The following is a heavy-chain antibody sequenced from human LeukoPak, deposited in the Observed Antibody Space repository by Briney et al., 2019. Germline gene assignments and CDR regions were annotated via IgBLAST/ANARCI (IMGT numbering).Heavy chain of an antibody. CDR2: INSGGST. D-gene: IGHD3-10*01. Sequence: GGSLRLSCAASGFTVSSNYMSWVRQAPGKGLEWVSVINSGGSTYYAESVKGRFTISRDNSKNTLYLQMNSLRTEDTAVYYCARGDYYGSGSYYSAYYYGMDVWGQGTTVTVSS. CDR1: GFTVSSNY. J-gene: IGHJ6*02. V-gene: IGHV3-66*02. CDR3: ARGDYYGSGSYYSAYYYGMDV.